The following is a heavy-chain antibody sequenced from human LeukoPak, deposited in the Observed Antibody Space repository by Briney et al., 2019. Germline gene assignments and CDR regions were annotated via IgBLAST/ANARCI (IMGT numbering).Heavy chain of an antibody. V-gene: IGHV1-8*01. Sequence: ASVKVSCKASGYTFTSYDINWVRQATGQGLEWMRWMNPNSGNTGYAQEFQGRVTMTRNTSISTAYMELSSLRSEDTAVYYCARGTKPYRYCSSTSCRYYFDYWGQGTLVTVSS. J-gene: IGHJ4*02. CDR2: MNPNSGNT. CDR1: GYTFTSYD. CDR3: ARGTKPYRYCSSTSCRYYFDY. D-gene: IGHD2-2*01.